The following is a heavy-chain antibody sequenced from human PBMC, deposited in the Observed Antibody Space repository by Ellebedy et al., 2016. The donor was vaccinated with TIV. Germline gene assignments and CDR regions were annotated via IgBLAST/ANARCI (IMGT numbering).Heavy chain of an antibody. CDR1: GFIFSSYW. CDR3: AKRYRSYFDY. Sequence: PGGSLRLSCVGSGFIFSSYWMNWVRQAPGKGLEWVALISSDGSSKSYADSVKGRFTISRDNSKNTLYLQINSLREGDTAVYYCAKRYRSYFDYWGQGTLVTVSS. J-gene: IGHJ4*02. CDR2: ISSDGSSK. V-gene: IGHV3-30*18. D-gene: IGHD1-1*01.